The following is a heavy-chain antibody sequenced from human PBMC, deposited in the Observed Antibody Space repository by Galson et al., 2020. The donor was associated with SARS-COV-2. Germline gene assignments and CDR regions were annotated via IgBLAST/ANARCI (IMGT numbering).Heavy chain of an antibody. CDR2: INPHNDDT. V-gene: IGHV1-2*02. Sequence: ASVKVSCKAFGYTFTGYYIYWVRQAPGQGFDWMGWINPHNDDTHYAQKFQGRVTLTRDTSVNTAYMELSRLTSDDSAVYFCARVLRRPPRTAGPLDFWGQGTLVIVSS. CDR1: GYTFTGYY. CDR3: ARVLRRPPRTAGPLDF. J-gene: IGHJ4*02.